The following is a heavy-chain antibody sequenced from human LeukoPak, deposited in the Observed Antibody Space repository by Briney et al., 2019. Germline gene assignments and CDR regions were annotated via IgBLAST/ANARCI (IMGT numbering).Heavy chain of an antibody. V-gene: IGHV3-48*01. D-gene: IGHD2-2*01. Sequence: PGGSLRLSCAASGFTFSSYSMSWVRQAPGKGLEWVSYISSSSGTIYYADSVKGRFTISRDNAKNSLYLQMNSLRAEDTAVYYCASFVVVPAAIPLGYWGQGTLVTVSS. J-gene: IGHJ4*02. CDR1: GFTFSSYS. CDR2: ISSSSGTI. CDR3: ASFVVVPAAIPLGY.